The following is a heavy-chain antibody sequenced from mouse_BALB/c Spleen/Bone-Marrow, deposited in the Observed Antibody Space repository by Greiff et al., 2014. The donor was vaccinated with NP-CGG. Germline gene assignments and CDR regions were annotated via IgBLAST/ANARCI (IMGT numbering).Heavy chain of an antibody. D-gene: IGHD2-14*01. CDR2: INPYNDGT. Sequence: VQLKHSGPELVKPGASVKMSCKASGYTFTSYVMHWVKQKPGQGLEWIGYINPYNDGTKYNEKFKGKATLTSDKSSSTAYMELSSLTSEDSAVYYCARGGRYGGFAYWGQGTLVTVSA. J-gene: IGHJ3*01. CDR1: GYTFTSYV. V-gene: IGHV1-14*01. CDR3: ARGGRYGGFAY.